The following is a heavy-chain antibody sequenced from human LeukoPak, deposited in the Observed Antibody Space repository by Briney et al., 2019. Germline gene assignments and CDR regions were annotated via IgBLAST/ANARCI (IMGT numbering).Heavy chain of an antibody. CDR3: ARFYGDYNYYYGMDV. CDR2: MNPNSGNT. V-gene: IGHV1-8*01. Sequence: ASVKVSCKASGYTFTSYDINWVRQATGQGLEWMGGMNPNSGNTGYAQKFQGRVTMTRNTSISTAYMELSSLRSEDTAVYYCARFYGDYNYYYGMDVWGQGTTVTVSS. J-gene: IGHJ6*02. D-gene: IGHD4-17*01. CDR1: GYTFTSYD.